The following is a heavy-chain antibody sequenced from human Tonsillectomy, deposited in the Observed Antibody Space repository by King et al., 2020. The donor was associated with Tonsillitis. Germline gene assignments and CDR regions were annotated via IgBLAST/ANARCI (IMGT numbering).Heavy chain of an antibody. CDR2: INNSGST. V-gene: IGHV4-34*01. J-gene: IGHJ3*02. D-gene: IGHD5-12*01. Sequence: VQLQQWGAGLLKPSETLSLTCAVYVGSFSGYYWSWIRQPPRKGLEWIAEINNSGSTNYNPSLKSRVTISVGPSKNQFSLKRNSMTAADTAVYYCASAPRGSPRNSFDIWGLGTMVTVSS. CDR1: VGSFSGYY. CDR3: ASAPRGSPRNSFDI.